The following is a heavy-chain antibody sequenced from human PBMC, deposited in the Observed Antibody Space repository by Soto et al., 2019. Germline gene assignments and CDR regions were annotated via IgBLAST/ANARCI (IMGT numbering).Heavy chain of an antibody. D-gene: IGHD6-19*01. CDR1: GGSVSSGSYY. J-gene: IGHJ6*02. V-gene: IGHV4-61*01. CDR3: ARDLSISDSSGWYHYYYYGMDV. CDR2: IYYSGST. Sequence: PSETLSLTCTVSGGSVSSGSYYWSWIRQPPGKGLEWIGYIYYSGSTNYNPSLKSRVTISVDTSKNQFSLKLSSVTAADTAVYYCARDLSISDSSGWYHYYYYGMDVWGQGTTVIFSS.